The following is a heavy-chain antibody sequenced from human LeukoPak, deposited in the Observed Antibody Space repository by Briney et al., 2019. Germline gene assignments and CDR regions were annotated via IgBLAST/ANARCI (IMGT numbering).Heavy chain of an antibody. V-gene: IGHV3-23*01. CDR1: VFTFSSYA. CDR2: VSGSGGTT. J-gene: IGHJ4*02. CDR3: AKQSGYSYASGYYFDF. Sequence: GGSLRLSCAASVFTFSSYAMSWVRQAPGKGLEWVSSVSGSGGTTVYADSVKGRFTISRDNSKNTLFLQMNSLRAEDTDVYYCAKQSGYSYASGYYFDFWGQGTLVTVSS. D-gene: IGHD5-18*01.